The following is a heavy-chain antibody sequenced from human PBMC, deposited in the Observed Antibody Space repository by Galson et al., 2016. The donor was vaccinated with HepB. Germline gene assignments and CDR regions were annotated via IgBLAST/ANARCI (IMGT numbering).Heavy chain of an antibody. V-gene: IGHV3-74*01. J-gene: IGHJ4*02. Sequence: SLRLSCAASGFTFSNYWMYWVRQAPGKGLVWVSRIKTDGSITGYADSVKGLFTISRANGKKTMYLQMNSLRAEDTALYYCARGRRGAISDFFDSWGQGTLVTVSS. CDR2: IKTDGSIT. CDR3: ARGRRGAISDFFDS. D-gene: IGHD3-10*01. CDR1: GFTFSNYW.